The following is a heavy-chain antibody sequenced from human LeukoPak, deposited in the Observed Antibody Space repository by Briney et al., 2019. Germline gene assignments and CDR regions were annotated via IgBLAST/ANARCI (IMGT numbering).Heavy chain of an antibody. CDR1: GYTFTTYY. CDR3: ARGDYYFDY. CDR2: INPKSGGT. V-gene: IGHV1-2*02. J-gene: IGHJ4*02. D-gene: IGHD3/OR15-3a*01. Sequence: ASVKVSCKASGYTFTTYYMHWVRQAPGQGLEWMGWINPKSGGTNYAQKFQGRVAMTRDTSIGTAYMELSRLRSDDTAVYYCARGDYYFDYWGQGTLVSVSS.